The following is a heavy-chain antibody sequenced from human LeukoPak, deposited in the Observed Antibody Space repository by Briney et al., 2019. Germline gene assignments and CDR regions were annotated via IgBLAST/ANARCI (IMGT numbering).Heavy chain of an antibody. V-gene: IGHV1-18*01. CDR2: ISGYHGNA. D-gene: IGHD3-10*01. CDR3: AREIKYSGSRSYHNGMDV. Sequence: GASVKVSCKASGYNFTNHGISWVRRAPGQGLEWMGWISGYHGNANYGQKLQGRVTMTADTSTSTVYMEVRSLRSDDTAVYYCAREIKYSGSRSYHNGMDVWGQGTTVTVSS. J-gene: IGHJ6*02. CDR1: GYNFTNHG.